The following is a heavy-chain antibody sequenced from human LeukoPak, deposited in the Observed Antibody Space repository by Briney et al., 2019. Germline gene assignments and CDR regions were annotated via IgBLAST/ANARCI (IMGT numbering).Heavy chain of an antibody. CDR2: IYYSGST. CDR3: YRGGI. J-gene: IGHJ3*02. V-gene: IGHV4-30-4*08. D-gene: IGHD2-15*01. Sequence: SETLSLTCAVSGGSINSGGYSWSWIRQPPGKGLEWIGYIYYSGSTYYNPSLKSRVTISVDTSKNQFSLKLSSVTAADTAVYYCYRGGIWGQGTLVTVSS. CDR1: GGSINSGGYS.